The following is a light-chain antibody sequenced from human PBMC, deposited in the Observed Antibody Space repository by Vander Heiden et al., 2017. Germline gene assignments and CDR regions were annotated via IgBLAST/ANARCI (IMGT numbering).Light chain of an antibody. CDR1: QSFVYSDGNTY. Sequence: DAVVTQSPISLPVTLGQPASIPRRSSQSFVYSDGNTYLDWFHQRPGQSPRRLIYKVSNRDSGVPDRFSGSVSGTDFILRISRVEAEDVGVYYCMQGTHWPYTFGQGTNLEIK. J-gene: IGKJ2*01. V-gene: IGKV2-30*01. CDR2: KVS. CDR3: MQGTHWPYT.